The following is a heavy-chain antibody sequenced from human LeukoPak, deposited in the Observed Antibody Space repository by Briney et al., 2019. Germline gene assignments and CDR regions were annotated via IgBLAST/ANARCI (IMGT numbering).Heavy chain of an antibody. Sequence: SGTLSLTRTVSGGSLSSGGYYWGWISQHPGKGLEWIGYIYYSGSTYYNPSLKSRVTISVNTSKNQFSLKLSSVTAADTAVSYCARANSGSYYLWCQGQIVPVSS. J-gene: IGHJ3*01. D-gene: IGHD1-26*01. CDR2: IYYSGST. V-gene: IGHV4-31*03. CDR1: GGSLSSGGYY. CDR3: ARANSGSYYL.